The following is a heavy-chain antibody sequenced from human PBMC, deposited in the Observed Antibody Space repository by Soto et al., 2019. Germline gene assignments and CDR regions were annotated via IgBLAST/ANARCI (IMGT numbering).Heavy chain of an antibody. J-gene: IGHJ6*02. Sequence: ESLKISCKGSGYSFTSYWISWVRQMPGKGLEWMGRIDPSDSYTNYSPSFQGHVTISADKSISTAYLQWSSLRSEDTAVYYCAVRYSSSQWDYYYGMDAWGQGT. CDR2: IDPSDSYT. CDR1: GYSFTSYW. D-gene: IGHD6-6*01. CDR3: AVRYSSSQWDYYYGMDA. V-gene: IGHV5-10-1*01.